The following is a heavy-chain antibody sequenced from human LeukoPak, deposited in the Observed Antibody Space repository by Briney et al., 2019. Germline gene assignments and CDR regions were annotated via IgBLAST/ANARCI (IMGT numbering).Heavy chain of an antibody. CDR2: IKSKIDGGTT. V-gene: IGHV3-15*01. D-gene: IGHD3-3*01. CDR3: TTEEWS. J-gene: IGHJ5*02. CDR1: GFTFSNAW. Sequence: GGSLRLSCAASGFTFSNAWMSWVRQAPGKGLEGVGRIKSKIDGGTTDYAAPVKGRFTISRDDSKNTLYLEMNSLKTEDTAVYYCTTEEWSWGQRTLVTVSS.